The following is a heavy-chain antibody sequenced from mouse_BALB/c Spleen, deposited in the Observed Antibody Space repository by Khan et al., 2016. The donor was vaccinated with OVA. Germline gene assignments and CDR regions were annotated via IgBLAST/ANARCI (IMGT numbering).Heavy chain of an antibody. J-gene: IGHJ4*01. CDR3: THSLLLYAMDY. CDR1: GFNIKNTY. CDR2: IDPANGNT. D-gene: IGHD1-2*01. Sequence: VRLQQSGAEFVKPGASVRLSCTASGFNIKNTYIHWVKQRPEQGLEWIGRIDPANGNTKYDPKFQGKATLTADTSSNTAYLQLSSLTSEDTAVSYCTHSLLLYAMDYWGQGTSVTVSS. V-gene: IGHV14-3*02.